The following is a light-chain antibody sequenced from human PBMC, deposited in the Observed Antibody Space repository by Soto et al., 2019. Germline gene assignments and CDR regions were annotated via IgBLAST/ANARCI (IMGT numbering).Light chain of an antibody. V-gene: IGKV3-15*01. CDR3: QQYNNRGVLT. J-gene: IGKJ4*01. Sequence: EIVMLQSPATLSVSPGARATLSCRARQRVSRNLAWYQQKPGQAPRLLIYGASTRATGIPARFSGSGSGTEFTLTISSLQSEDFAVYYCQQYNNRGVLTVGGGTKVDIK. CDR1: QRVSRN. CDR2: GAS.